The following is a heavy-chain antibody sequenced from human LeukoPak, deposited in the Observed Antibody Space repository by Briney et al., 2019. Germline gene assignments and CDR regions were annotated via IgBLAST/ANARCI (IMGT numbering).Heavy chain of an antibody. CDR2: IYYSGST. CDR3: ARQVRSSGWYRYAFDI. D-gene: IGHD6-13*01. V-gene: IGHV4-59*01. CDR1: GGSISSYY. Sequence: SETLSLTCTVSGGSISSYYWSWIRQPPGKGLEWIGYIYYSGSTNYNPSLKSRVTISVDTSKNQFSLKLSSVTAADTAVYYCARQVRSSGWYRYAFDIWGQGTMVTVSS. J-gene: IGHJ3*02.